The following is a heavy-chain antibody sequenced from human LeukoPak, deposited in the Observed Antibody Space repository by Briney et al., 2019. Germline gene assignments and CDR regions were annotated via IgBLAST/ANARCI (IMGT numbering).Heavy chain of an antibody. CDR1: GFTFSSYA. CDR2: ISSGGGGT. D-gene: IGHD3-22*01. CDR3: AKDLSTGYSYFDY. V-gene: IGHV3-23*01. Sequence: GGSLRLSCAASGFTFSSYAMSWVRQAPGMGPEWVSAISSGGGGTYYADSVKSRFTISRDNSKNTLYLQMNSLRVEDTAVYYCAKDLSTGYSYFDYWGQGTLVTVSS. J-gene: IGHJ4*02.